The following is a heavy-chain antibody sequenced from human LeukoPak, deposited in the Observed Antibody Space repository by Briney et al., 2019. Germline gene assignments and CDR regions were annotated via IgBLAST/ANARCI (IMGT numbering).Heavy chain of an antibody. D-gene: IGHD2-2*01. CDR2: IYHNGDT. CDR3: ARDSRPLYYYMDV. CDR1: GYSISSGFY. J-gene: IGHJ6*03. V-gene: IGHV4-38-2*02. Sequence: SETLSLTCTVSGYSISSGFYWGWIRQPPGKGLEWIGTIYHNGDTYYNPSLKSRLTISIDTSKNQFSLKLSSVTAADTAVYYCARDSRPLYYYMDVWGKGTTVTVSS.